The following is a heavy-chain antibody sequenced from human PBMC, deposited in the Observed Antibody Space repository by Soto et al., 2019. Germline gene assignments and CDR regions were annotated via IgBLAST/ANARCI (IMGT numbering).Heavy chain of an antibody. CDR3: ARGRGSDRGGCYDAFDI. CDR2: INQSGST. V-gene: IGHV4-34*01. Sequence: QVQLQQWGAGLLKPSETLSLTCAVYGGTFGGYYWTWMRLPPGKGLEWIGQINQSGSTNYSTALKSRVTVSVYTSNSRCSLKRNSVTAADTAVYYSARGRGSDRGGCYDAFDIWCQGTMVIVSS. CDR1: GGTFGGYY. D-gene: IGHD3-22*01. J-gene: IGHJ3*02.